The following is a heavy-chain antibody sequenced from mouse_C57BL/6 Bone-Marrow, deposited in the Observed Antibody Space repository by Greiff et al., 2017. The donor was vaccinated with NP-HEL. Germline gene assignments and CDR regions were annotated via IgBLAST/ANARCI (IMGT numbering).Heavy chain of an antibody. Sequence: EVKLVESGGGLVKPGGSLKLSCAASGFTFSDYGMHWVRQAPEKGLECVAYISSGSSTIYYADTVTGRFTISRDNAKNTLFRQMTSLRSEDTAMYYCARDRGSLISYWYFDVWGTGTTVTVSS. D-gene: IGHD6-2*01. CDR3: ARDRGSLISYWYFDV. V-gene: IGHV5-17*01. J-gene: IGHJ1*03. CDR1: GFTFSDYG. CDR2: ISSGSSTI.